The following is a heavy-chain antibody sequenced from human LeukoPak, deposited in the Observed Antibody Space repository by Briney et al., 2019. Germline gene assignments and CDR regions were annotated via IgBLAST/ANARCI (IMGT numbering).Heavy chain of an antibody. D-gene: IGHD3-9*01. CDR3: ARDRGHYDILTGPFDY. CDR2: INHSGST. Sequence: SETLSLTCTVSGYSISSDYYWSWIRQPPGKGLEWIGEINHSGSTSYNPSLKSRVTMSVDTSKNQFSLKLSSVTAADTAVYYCARDRGHYDILTGPFDYWAREPWSPSPQ. CDR1: GYSISSDYY. J-gene: IGHJ4*02. V-gene: IGHV4-38-2*02.